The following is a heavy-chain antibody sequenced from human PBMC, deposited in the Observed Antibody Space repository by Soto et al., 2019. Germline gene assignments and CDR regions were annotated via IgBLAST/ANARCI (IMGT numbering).Heavy chain of an antibody. CDR3: ARVPASLDP. CDR1: GYSFITYD. Sequence: QVQLVQSGAEVRKPGASVKVSCKASGYSFITYDINWVRQAAGQGLEWMGWINPTSGRTGCAQKFQGRLTMTMDTSSSTAYMELSSLTSDDTAVYYCARVPASLDPWGQGTLVTVSS. V-gene: IGHV1-8*01. CDR2: INPTSGRT. J-gene: IGHJ5*02.